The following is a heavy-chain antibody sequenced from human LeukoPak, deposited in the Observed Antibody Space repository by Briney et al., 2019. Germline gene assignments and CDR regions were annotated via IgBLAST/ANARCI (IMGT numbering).Heavy chain of an antibody. CDR2: IYYSGST. J-gene: IGHJ4*02. D-gene: IGHD3-9*01. V-gene: IGHV4-39*07. CDR1: GGSISSSSYY. Sequence: SETLSLTCTVSGGSISSSSYYWGWIRQPPGKGLEWIGSIYYSGSTYYNPSLKSRVTISVDTSKNQFSLKLSSVTAADTAVYYCAVTYYDILTGYRGPPDYWGQGTLVTVSS. CDR3: AVTYYDILTGYRGPPDY.